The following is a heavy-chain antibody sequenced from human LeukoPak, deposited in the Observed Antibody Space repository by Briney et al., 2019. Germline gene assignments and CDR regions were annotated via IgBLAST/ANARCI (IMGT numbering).Heavy chain of an antibody. Sequence: GSLRLSCAASGFTFSSYGMHWVRQPPGKGLEWIGYIYYSGSTNYNPSLKSRVTISVDTSKNQFSLKLSSVTAADTAVYYCARDISGTMVRGVIGYFDYWGQGTLVTVSS. V-gene: IGHV4-59*01. CDR1: GFTFSSYG. CDR3: ARDISGTMVRGVIGYFDY. CDR2: IYYSGST. J-gene: IGHJ4*02. D-gene: IGHD3-10*01.